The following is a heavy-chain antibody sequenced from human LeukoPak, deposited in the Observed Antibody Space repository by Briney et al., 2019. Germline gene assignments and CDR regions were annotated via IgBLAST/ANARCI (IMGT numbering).Heavy chain of an antibody. CDR2: IYTDGST. CDR1: GFTFSSYA. J-gene: IGHJ6*03. Sequence: SGGSLRLSCAASGFTFSSYAMRWVRQAPGKGLEWVSVIYTDGSTYYADSVKGRFTISRDNSKNTLSLQMNSLRAEDTAVYYCARDYMDVWGKGTTVTVSS. V-gene: IGHV3-23*03. CDR3: ARDYMDV.